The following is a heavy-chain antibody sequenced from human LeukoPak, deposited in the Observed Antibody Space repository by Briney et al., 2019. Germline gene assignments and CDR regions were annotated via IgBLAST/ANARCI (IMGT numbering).Heavy chain of an antibody. Sequence: SETLSLTCTVSGGSISSYYWSWIRQPPGKGLEWIGYIYYSGSTTYNPSLKSRVTISVDTSKNQFSLKLSSVTAADTAVYYCARDRLVCSGGSCSPTRAFDIWGQGTMVTVSS. CDR1: GGSISSYY. J-gene: IGHJ3*02. V-gene: IGHV4-59*01. D-gene: IGHD2-15*01. CDR3: ARDRLVCSGGSCSPTRAFDI. CDR2: IYYSGST.